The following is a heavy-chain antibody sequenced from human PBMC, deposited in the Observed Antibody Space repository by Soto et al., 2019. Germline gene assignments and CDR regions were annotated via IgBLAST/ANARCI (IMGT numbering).Heavy chain of an antibody. J-gene: IGHJ3*02. Sequence: SETLSLTCTVSGGSISSYYWSWIRQPPGKGLEWIGYIYYSGSTNYNPSLKSRVTISVDTSKNQFSLKLSSVTAADTAVYYCARETRQEGAFDIWGQGTMVTVSS. CDR3: ARETRQEGAFDI. V-gene: IGHV4-59*01. CDR1: GGSISSYY. CDR2: IYYSGST.